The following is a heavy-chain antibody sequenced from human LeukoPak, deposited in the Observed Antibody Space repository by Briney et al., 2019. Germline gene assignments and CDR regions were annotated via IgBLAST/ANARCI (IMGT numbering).Heavy chain of an antibody. CDR1: AYTFTGYY. V-gene: IGHV1-2*02. CDR3: ARAQPWELQISSY. CDR2: INPNSGGT. D-gene: IGHD1-26*01. Sequence: ASVKVSCKASAYTFTGYYMHWVRQAPGQGLEWMGWINPNSGGTNYAQKFQGRVTMTRDTSISIAYMELSRLRSDDTAVYYCARAQPWELQISSYWGQGTLVTVSS. J-gene: IGHJ4*02.